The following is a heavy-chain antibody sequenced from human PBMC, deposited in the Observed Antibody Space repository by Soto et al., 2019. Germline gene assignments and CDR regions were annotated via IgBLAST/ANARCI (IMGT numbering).Heavy chain of an antibody. CDR2: IYYSGST. Sequence: LPEPLSPTCTVSGGSISSYYWSWIRQPPGKGLEWIGYIYYSGSTNYNPSLKSRVTISVDTSKNQFSLKLSSVTAADTAVYYCASHPFSSYSYMXAWGKVTTLTVSS. V-gene: IGHV4-59*08. J-gene: IGHJ6*03. CDR1: GGSISSYY. CDR3: ASHPFSSYSYMXA.